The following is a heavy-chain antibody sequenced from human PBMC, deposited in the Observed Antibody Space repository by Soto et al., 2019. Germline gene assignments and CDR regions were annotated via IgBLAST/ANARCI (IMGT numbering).Heavy chain of an antibody. CDR3: ARFVRSCSATTCSTRADV. CDR2: IYSGGST. J-gene: IGHJ6*02. CDR1: GGFVNSDTHS. D-gene: IGHD2-2*01. Sequence: SETLSLTCTVSGGFVNSDTHSWSWIRQTPGKRLEWIGFIYSGGSTKNPSLRSRVTMSADTSKNQFSLKLRSVIVADTAVYHCARFVRSCSATTCSTRADVWGQGITVTVSS. V-gene: IGHV4-61*01.